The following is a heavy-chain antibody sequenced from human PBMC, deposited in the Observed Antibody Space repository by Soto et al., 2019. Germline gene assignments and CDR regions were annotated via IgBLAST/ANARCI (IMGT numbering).Heavy chain of an antibody. V-gene: IGHV1-69*15. CDR2: IMPVFATP. CDR3: ARDKDRQQLGGNYYYILDV. CDR1: GGTFSTSA. J-gene: IGHJ6*02. Sequence: QVQLMQSGAAVKKPGSSVKVSCTASGGTFSTSAISWVRQAPGEGLEWVGSIMPVFATPDYAQKFQGRVTISADESTTTAYLELTSLTTDDTAVYYCARDKDRQQLGGNYYYILDVWGQGTAITVSS. D-gene: IGHD3-3*02.